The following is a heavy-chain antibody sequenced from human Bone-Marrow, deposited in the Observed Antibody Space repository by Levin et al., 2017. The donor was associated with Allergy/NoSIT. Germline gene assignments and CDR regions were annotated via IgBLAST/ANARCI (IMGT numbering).Heavy chain of an antibody. CDR1: GFSLSNARMG. Sequence: SGPTLVKATETLTLTCAVSGFSLSNARMGVAWIRQPPGKALEWLAHIFSHDEKSYSTSLKSRLTISTDTSKSRVILSMTNLGPVDTATYYCARMGRTERSSSSWNYFVMDVWGQGTTVTVSS. D-gene: IGHD1-1*01. CDR3: ARMGRTERSSSSWNYFVMDV. V-gene: IGHV2-26*01. J-gene: IGHJ6*02. CDR2: IFSHDEK.